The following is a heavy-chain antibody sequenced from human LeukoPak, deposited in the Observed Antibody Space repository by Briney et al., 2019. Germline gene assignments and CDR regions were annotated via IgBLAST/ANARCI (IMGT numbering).Heavy chain of an antibody. CDR1: GYRFTNYW. Sequence: GESLKISCKGSGYRFTNYWIGWVRQMPGKGLEWMGIIYPGDSDTRYSPSFQGQVTISADKSISTAYLQWSSLKTSDTAMYYCARQEYSGYDRLYYYYGMDVWGQGTTVSVSS. CDR3: ARQEYSGYDRLYYYYGMDV. V-gene: IGHV5-51*01. D-gene: IGHD5-12*01. CDR2: IYPGDSDT. J-gene: IGHJ6*02.